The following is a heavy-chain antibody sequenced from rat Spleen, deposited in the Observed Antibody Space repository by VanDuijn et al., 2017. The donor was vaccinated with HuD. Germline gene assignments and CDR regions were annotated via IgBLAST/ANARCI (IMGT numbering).Heavy chain of an antibody. Sequence: EVQLVESGGGLVQPGRSLKLSCAASGFTFSNYDMAWVRQAPAKGLEWIASISTGGGNTYYRDSVKGRFTISRDNAKNTQYLQMDGLRSEDTATYYGARHPNGDDISYYFAYWGQGVMVTVSS. D-gene: IGHD3-4*01. J-gene: IGHJ2*01. CDR3: ARHPNGDDISYYFAY. CDR1: GFTFSNYD. V-gene: IGHV5S13*01. CDR2: ISTGGGNT.